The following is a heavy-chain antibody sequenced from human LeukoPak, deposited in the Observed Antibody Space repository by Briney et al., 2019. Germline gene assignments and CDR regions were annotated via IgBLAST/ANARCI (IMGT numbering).Heavy chain of an antibody. CDR1: GFTFSSYS. V-gene: IGHV3-21*04. D-gene: IGHD5-12*01. CDR2: ISSSSSYI. CDR3: ARSGQSGYDYFEY. J-gene: IGHJ4*02. Sequence: PGGSLRLSCAASGFTFSSYSMNWVRQAPGKGLEWVSSISSSSSYIYYADSVKGRFTISRDNAKNSLYPQMNSLRAEDTAVYYCARSGQSGYDYFEYWGQGTLVTVSS.